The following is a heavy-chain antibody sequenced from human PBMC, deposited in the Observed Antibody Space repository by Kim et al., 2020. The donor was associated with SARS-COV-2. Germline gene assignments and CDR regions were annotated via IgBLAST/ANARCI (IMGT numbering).Heavy chain of an antibody. CDR3: ATGGTYYYGSGSYDSHDY. J-gene: IGHJ4*02. Sequence: SETLSLTCAVYGGSFSGYYWSWIRQPPGKGLEWIGEINHSGSTNYNPSLKSRVTISVDTSKNQFSLKLSSVTAADTAVYYCATGGTYYYGSGSYDSHDYWGQGTLVTVSS. D-gene: IGHD3-10*01. V-gene: IGHV4-34*01. CDR1: GGSFSGYY. CDR2: INHSGST.